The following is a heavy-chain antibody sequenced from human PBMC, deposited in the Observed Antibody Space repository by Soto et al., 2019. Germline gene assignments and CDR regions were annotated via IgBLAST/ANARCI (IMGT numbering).Heavy chain of an antibody. D-gene: IGHD3-22*01. CDR2: IYYSGST. J-gene: IGHJ4*02. CDR3: ARGIRGGSSGYYQN. Sequence: PSETLSLTCTVSGGSISSGGYYWSWIRQHPGKGLEWIGYIYYSGSTYYNPSLKSRVTISVDTSKNQFSLKLSSVTAADTAVYYCARGIRGGSSGYYQNWGQGTLVTVSS. V-gene: IGHV4-31*03. CDR1: GGSISSGGYY.